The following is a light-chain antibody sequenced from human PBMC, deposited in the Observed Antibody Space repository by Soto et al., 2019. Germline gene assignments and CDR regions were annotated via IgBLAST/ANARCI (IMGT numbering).Light chain of an antibody. V-gene: IGLV4-69*01. CDR3: QTWAGGIQM. CDR2: VNNDGTY. CDR1: SGHSTYA. J-gene: IGLJ3*02. Sequence: QPVLTQSPSASASLGSSVKLTCTLTSGHSTYAIAWHQQQPEKGPRYLMKVNNDGTYTKGDGIPDRFSGSSSGAERYLTISSLQSDDEADYYCQTWAGGIQMFGGGTKVTVL.